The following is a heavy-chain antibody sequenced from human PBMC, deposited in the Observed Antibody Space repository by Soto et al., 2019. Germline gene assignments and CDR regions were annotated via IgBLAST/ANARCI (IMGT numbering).Heavy chain of an antibody. CDR1: GGTFSRYS. D-gene: IGHD2-2*01. CDR3: AREDRDREIGLVPAAIDGMFV. Sequence: SVKVSCKASGGTFSRYSITWVRQAPGHGLEWIGRIIPIFGIASYARKFQGRVTITADESTSTAYMELSSLRSDDTAVYYCAREDRDREIGLVPAAIDGMFVWGQ. J-gene: IGHJ6*02. V-gene: IGHV1-69*13. CDR2: IIPIFGIA.